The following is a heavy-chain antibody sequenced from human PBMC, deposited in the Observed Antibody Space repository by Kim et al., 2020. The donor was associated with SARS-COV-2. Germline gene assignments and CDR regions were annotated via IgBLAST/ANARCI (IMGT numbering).Heavy chain of an antibody. J-gene: IGHJ5*02. V-gene: IGHV3-66*01. CDR2: GGT. Sequence: GGTYYADSVKGRFTISRDNSKNTLYLQMNSLRAEDTAVYYCARGSSDFDPWGQGTLVTVSS. CDR3: ARGSSDFDP.